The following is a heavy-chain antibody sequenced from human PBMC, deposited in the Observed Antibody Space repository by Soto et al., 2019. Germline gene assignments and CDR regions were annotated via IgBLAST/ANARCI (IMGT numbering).Heavy chain of an antibody. J-gene: IGHJ4*02. Sequence: QVQLVESGGGVVQPGRSLRLSCAASGFTFSTYGMHWVRQAPGKGLEWVAVIWYDGTKQYYADSVKGRFTISRDNSKDAMYVQMNSLRVEDTAVYFCATQRISTSAHCGEGTLVTVSS. CDR1: GFTFSTYG. D-gene: IGHD3-3*01. CDR2: IWYDGTKQ. CDR3: ATQRISTSAH. V-gene: IGHV3-33*01.